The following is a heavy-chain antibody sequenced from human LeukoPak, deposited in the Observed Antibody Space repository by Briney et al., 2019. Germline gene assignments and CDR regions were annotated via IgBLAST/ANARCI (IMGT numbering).Heavy chain of an antibody. CDR2: ISSYNGKT. Sequence: GASVKVSCKASGYRFTSYSISWVRQAPGQGLEWVGWISSYNGKTNYGKNVQGRVTMTTDTSTSTAYMELRSLRSEDTAVYYCASSLTYYDILTGLNYYYYGMDVWGQGTTVTVSS. CDR1: GYRFTSYS. V-gene: IGHV1-18*01. CDR3: ASSLTYYDILTGLNYYYYGMDV. J-gene: IGHJ6*02. D-gene: IGHD3-9*01.